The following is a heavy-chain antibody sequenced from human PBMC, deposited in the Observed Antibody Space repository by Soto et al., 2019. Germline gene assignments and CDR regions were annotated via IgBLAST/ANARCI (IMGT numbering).Heavy chain of an antibody. V-gene: IGHV1-69*12. D-gene: IGHD3-3*02. CDR3: ARDKDRQQLGGNYYYILDV. Sequence: QVQLVQSGAEVKKPGSSVKVSCKASGGTFSTSAISWVRQAPGQGLEWVGGIMPVFATPDYAQNFQGRVTITADESTTTAYLELTRLRTDDTAVYYCARDKDRQQLGGNYYYILDVWGQGTAITVSS. CDR1: GGTFSTSA. J-gene: IGHJ6*02. CDR2: IMPVFATP.